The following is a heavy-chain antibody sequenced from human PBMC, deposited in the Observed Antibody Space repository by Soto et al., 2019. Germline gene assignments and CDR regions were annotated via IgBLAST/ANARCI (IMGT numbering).Heavy chain of an antibody. CDR2: ILVGGST. D-gene: IGHD1-1*01. CDR1: GFFCGGYK. CDR3: AKATATSGGAFEI. Sequence: PGGSLRLSFPFSGFFCGGYKMSWFRKAPGKGLEWVSTILVGGSTHYEDSVKGRFTISRDTSKNTVYLQMNSLTAGDTAFYYCAKATATSGGAFEIYGQGTMVTVSS. J-gene: IGHJ3*02. V-gene: IGHV3-23*01.